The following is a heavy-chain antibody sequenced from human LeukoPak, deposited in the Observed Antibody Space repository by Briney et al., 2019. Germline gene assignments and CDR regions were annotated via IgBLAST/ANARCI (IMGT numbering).Heavy chain of an antibody. CDR2: IYPGDSDT. D-gene: IGHD2-2*01. CDR3: ARSFDCTTTSCYPFDY. Sequence: GESLKISCKASGYSFTNYWIGWVRQMPGKGLEWMGIIYPGDSDTRYSPSFQGQVTISADKSITTAYLQWSSLKASDTAMYYCARSFDCTTTSCYPFDYWGQGTLVTVSS. J-gene: IGHJ4*02. CDR1: GYSFTNYW. V-gene: IGHV5-51*01.